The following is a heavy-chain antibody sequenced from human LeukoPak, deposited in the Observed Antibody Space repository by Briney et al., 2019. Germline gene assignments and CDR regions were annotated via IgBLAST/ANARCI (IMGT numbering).Heavy chain of an antibody. Sequence: SETLSLTCTVSGGSLSSSSYYWGWIRQPPGKGLEWIGSIYYSGSTYYNPSLKSRVTISVYTSRNQFSLSLISVTAADTAVYYCARGGQLAVPDPFDSWGQGTLVTVSS. J-gene: IGHJ4*02. CDR3: ARGGQLAVPDPFDS. V-gene: IGHV4-39*07. D-gene: IGHD6-19*01. CDR1: GGSLSSSSYY. CDR2: IYYSGST.